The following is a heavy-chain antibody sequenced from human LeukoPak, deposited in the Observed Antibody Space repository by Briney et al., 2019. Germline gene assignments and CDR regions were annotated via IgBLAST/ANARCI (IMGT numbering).Heavy chain of an antibody. CDR3: AREGIYGDYRH. CDR1: GGSISSGSYY. Sequence: SETLSLTCTVSGGSISSGSYYWSWIRQPAGKGLEWIGRIDTSESTNYNPSLKCRVTMSADTSKKQFSLKLRSVTAADTAVYYCAREGIYGDYRHWGQGTLVTVSS. V-gene: IGHV4-61*02. J-gene: IGHJ4*02. D-gene: IGHD4-17*01. CDR2: IDTSEST.